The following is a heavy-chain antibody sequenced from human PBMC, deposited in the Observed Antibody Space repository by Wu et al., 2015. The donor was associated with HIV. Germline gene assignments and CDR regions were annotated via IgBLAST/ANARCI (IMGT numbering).Heavy chain of an antibody. D-gene: IGHD4-17*01. CDR3: ARDEVNTQEHYYYYMDV. CDR2: INPNSGGT. V-gene: IGHV1-2*02. Sequence: QVQLVQSGAEVKKPGASVKVSCKASGYTFTGYYMHWVRQAPGQGLEWMGWINPNSGGTNYAQKFQGRVTMTRDTSISTAYMELSRLRSDDTAVYYCARDEVNTQEHYYYYMDVWGKGTTVTVSS. CDR1: GYTFTGYY. J-gene: IGHJ6*03.